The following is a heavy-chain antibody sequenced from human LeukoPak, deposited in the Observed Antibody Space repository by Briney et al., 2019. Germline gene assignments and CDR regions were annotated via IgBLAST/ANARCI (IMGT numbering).Heavy chain of an antibody. CDR3: AREASAAMVP. Sequence: GGSLRLSCAVSGFTFSSYWMHWVRQAPGKGLVWVSRINSDGSSTIYADSVKGRFTISRDNAKNTLYLQMNSLRAEDTAAYYCAREASAAMVPWGQGTLVTVSS. D-gene: IGHD5-18*01. J-gene: IGHJ5*02. CDR1: GFTFSSYW. V-gene: IGHV3-74*01. CDR2: INSDGSST.